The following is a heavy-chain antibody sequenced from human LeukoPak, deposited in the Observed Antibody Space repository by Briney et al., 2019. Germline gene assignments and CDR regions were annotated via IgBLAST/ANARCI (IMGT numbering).Heavy chain of an antibody. D-gene: IGHD5-24*01. J-gene: IGHJ4*02. CDR2: ISSSSSYI. CDR1: AFTFIGFS. Sequence: GGSCSLSGAASAFTFIGFSMTGVPQPPGKGREGVPSISSSSSYIYYADSVKGRFTISRDNAKNSLYLQMNTLRAEDTAVYYCARDPGNGYAYNCDYWGQGTLVTVSS. CDR3: ARDPGNGYAYNCDY. V-gene: IGHV3-21*01.